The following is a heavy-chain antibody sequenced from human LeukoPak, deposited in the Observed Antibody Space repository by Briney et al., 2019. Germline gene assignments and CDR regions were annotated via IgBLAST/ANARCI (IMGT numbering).Heavy chain of an antibody. CDR2: ISGSGGST. CDR3: AKSLVGGSLDY. J-gene: IGHJ4*02. V-gene: IGHV3-23*01. D-gene: IGHD2-21*01. Sequence: GGSLRLSCAASGFIFSSYAMDWVRQAPGKGLEWVSAISGSGGSTYYADSVKGRFTISRDNSKNTLYLQMNSLRAEDTAVYYCAKSLVGGSLDYWGQGTLVTVSS. CDR1: GFIFSSYA.